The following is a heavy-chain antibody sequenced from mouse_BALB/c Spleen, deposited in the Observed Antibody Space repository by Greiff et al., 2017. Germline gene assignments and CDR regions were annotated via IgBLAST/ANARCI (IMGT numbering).Heavy chain of an antibody. D-gene: IGHD1-2*01. Sequence: EVKLVESGPELVKPGASVKMSCKASGYTFTSYVMHWVKQKPGQGLEWIGYITPYNDGTKYNEKFKGKATLTSDKSSSTAYMELISLTSEDSAVYYCARAPHYYGSYFEVGGAGTTVTVSS. CDR1: GYTFTSYV. J-gene: IGHJ1*01. V-gene: IGHV1-14*01. CDR2: ITPYNDGT. CDR3: ARAPHYYGSYFEV.